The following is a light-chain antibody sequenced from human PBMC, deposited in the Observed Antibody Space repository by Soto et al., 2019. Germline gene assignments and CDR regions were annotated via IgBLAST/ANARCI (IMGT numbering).Light chain of an antibody. J-gene: IGKJ4*01. CDR2: DAS. CDR3: QQRGSWPQLT. CDR1: QSVGSS. V-gene: IGKV3-11*01. Sequence: DILLTQSPATLSLSPGERATLSCRASQSVGSSLAWFQQKPGQAPRLLIYDASNRATGIPARFSGSGSGTDFTLTISSLEPEDFAVYYWQQRGSWPQLTFGGGTKVEI.